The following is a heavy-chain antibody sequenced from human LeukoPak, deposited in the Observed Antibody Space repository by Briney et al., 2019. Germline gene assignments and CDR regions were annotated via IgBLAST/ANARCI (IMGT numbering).Heavy chain of an antibody. D-gene: IGHD3-10*01. J-gene: IGHJ4*02. CDR3: ARHRWGVPFDY. V-gene: IGHV4-59*08. CDR1: GGSISSYY. Sequence: SETLSLTCTVSGGSISSYYWSWIRQPPGKGLEWIGYIYSGGSTNYNPSLKSRVTISVDTSKNQFSLKLSSVTAADTAVYYCARHRWGVPFDYWGQGTLVTVSS. CDR2: IYSGGST.